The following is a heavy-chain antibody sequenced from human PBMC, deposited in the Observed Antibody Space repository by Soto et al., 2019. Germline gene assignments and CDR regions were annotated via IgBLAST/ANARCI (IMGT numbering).Heavy chain of an antibody. CDR2: INHSGST. Sequence: SETLSLTCAVYGGSFSGYYWSWIRQPPGKGLEWIGEINHSGSTNYNPSLKSRVTISVDTSKNQFSLKLSSVTAADTAVYYCARGLLLGELLYYSYGMDVWGQGTTVTVSS. V-gene: IGHV4-34*01. D-gene: IGHD3-10*01. CDR3: ARGLLLGELLYYSYGMDV. CDR1: GGSFSGYY. J-gene: IGHJ6*02.